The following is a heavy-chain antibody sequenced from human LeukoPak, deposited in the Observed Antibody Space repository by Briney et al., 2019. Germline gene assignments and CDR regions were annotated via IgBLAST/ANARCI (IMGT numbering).Heavy chain of an antibody. Sequence: PGGSLRLSCAASGFTVSSNYMSWVRQAPGKGLEWVSVIYSGGSTYYADSVKGRFTISRDNSKNTLYLQMNSLRAEDTAVYYCARQIRVVVPAAMHWFDPWGQGTLVTVSS. D-gene: IGHD2-2*01. CDR2: IYSGGST. J-gene: IGHJ5*02. CDR3: ARQIRVVVPAAMHWFDP. V-gene: IGHV3-66*04. CDR1: GFTVSSNY.